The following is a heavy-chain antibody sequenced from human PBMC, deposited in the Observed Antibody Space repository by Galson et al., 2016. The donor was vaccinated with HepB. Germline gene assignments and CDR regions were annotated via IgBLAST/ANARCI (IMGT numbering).Heavy chain of an antibody. V-gene: IGHV3-74*01. CDR2: INNDGDTT. CDR3: ARVARGNFRKESVHFDY. Sequence: SLRLSCAASGFTFSSHWMHWVRQTPGKGLVFVSRINNDGDTTNYVDSVKGRFTVSRDNANKTLYLEMNSLRAEDTAVYYWARVARGNFRKESVHFDYWGQGTLVAVSS. J-gene: IGHJ4*02. D-gene: IGHD1-26*01. CDR1: GFTFSSHW.